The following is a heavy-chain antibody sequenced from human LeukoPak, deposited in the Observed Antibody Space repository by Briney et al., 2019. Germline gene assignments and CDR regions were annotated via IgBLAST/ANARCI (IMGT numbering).Heavy chain of an antibody. CDR2: IIPILGIA. CDR3: ARGRWVIAARPGGSNWFDP. CDR1: GGTFSSYA. V-gene: IGHV1-69*04. J-gene: IGHJ5*02. D-gene: IGHD6-6*01. Sequence: GASVTVSCKASGGTFSSYAISWVRQAPGQGLEWMGRIIPILGIANYAQKFQGRVTITADKSTSTAYMELSSLRSEDTAVYYCARGRWVIAARPGGSNWFDPWGQGTLVTVSS.